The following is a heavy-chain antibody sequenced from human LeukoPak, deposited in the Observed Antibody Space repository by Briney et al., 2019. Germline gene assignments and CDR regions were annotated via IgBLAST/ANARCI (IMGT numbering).Heavy chain of an antibody. J-gene: IGHJ6*03. CDR2: MNPNSGNT. Sequence: ASVKVSCKASGYTFTSYDINWVRQATGQGLEWMGWMNPNSGNTGYAQKFQGRVTMTRNTSISTAYMELSSLRSEDTAVYYCARDHFDFWSGYTVMDVWGKGTTVTISS. CDR3: ARDHFDFWSGYTVMDV. D-gene: IGHD3-3*01. V-gene: IGHV1-8*01. CDR1: GYTFTSYD.